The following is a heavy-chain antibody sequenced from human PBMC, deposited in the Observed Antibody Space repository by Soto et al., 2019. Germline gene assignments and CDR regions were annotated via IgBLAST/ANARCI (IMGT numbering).Heavy chain of an antibody. Sequence: QVQLQESGPGLVKPSGTLSLTCAVSGGSISSSNWWSWVRQPPGKGLEWIGEIYHSGSTNYNPSLKRGVTISVDKSKNQVSLKLSSVTAADTAVYYCARVSGSYYYGMDVWGQGITVTVSS. D-gene: IGHD1-26*01. J-gene: IGHJ6*02. CDR1: GGSISSSNW. CDR2: IYHSGST. V-gene: IGHV4-4*02. CDR3: ARVSGSYYYGMDV.